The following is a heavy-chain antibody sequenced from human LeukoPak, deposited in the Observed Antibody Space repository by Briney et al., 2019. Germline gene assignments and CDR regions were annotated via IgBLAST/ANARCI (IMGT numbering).Heavy chain of an antibody. CDR2: ISGSGANT. V-gene: IGHV3-23*01. D-gene: IGHD3-3*01. CDR3: AKAKNYDFWSGHGMDV. Sequence: PGGSLRLSCAASGFTFSSYAMCWVRQAPGKGLEWVSAISGSGANTYYADSVKGRFTISRDNSKNTNYLQMNSLRVEDTAVYFCAKAKNYDFWSGHGMDVWGQGTTVTVSS. CDR1: GFTFSSYA. J-gene: IGHJ6*02.